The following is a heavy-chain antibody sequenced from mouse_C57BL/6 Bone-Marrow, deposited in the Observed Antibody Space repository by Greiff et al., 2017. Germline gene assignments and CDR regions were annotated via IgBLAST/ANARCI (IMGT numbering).Heavy chain of an antibody. D-gene: IGHD1-1*01. Sequence: EVQLQQSGPVLVKPGASVKMSCKASGYTFTDYYMNWVKQSHGKSLEWIGVINPYNGGTSYNQKFKGKATLTVDKSSSTAYMELNRLTSEDSAVYYCARMGLLRSYYFDYWGQGTTLTVSS. CDR1: GYTFTDYY. CDR2: INPYNGGT. V-gene: IGHV1-19*01. J-gene: IGHJ2*01. CDR3: ARMGLLRSYYFDY.